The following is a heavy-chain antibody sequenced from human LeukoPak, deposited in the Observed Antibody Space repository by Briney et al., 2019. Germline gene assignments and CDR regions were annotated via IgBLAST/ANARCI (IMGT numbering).Heavy chain of an antibody. CDR2: INQDGSDK. Sequence: GGSLRLSCAASGFTFSSYEMNWVRQAPGKGLECMANINQDGSDKYYVDSVKGRFTISRDNTKNSLYLQMNSLRAEDTAVYYCVGGDYWGQGTLVTVSS. J-gene: IGHJ4*02. CDR3: VGGDY. CDR1: GFTFSSYE. V-gene: IGHV3-7*01.